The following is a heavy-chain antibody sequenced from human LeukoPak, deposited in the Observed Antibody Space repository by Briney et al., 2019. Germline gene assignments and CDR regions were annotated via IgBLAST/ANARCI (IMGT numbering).Heavy chain of an antibody. CDR1: GGSISGYY. V-gene: IGHV4-4*07. Sequence: NPSETLSLTCTVSGGSISGYYWSWLRQPAGKGLEWIGRMTTSGSSHYNPSLRSRVTISLDTSANKFSLKLSSVTAADTAVYYCARDESITWDPPFDYWGQGTLVTVSS. CDR3: ARDESITWDPPFDY. CDR2: MTTSGSS. D-gene: IGHD1-26*01. J-gene: IGHJ4*02.